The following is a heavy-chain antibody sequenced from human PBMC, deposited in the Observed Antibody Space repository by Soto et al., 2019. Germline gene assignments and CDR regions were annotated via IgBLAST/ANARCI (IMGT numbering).Heavy chain of an antibody. V-gene: IGHV4-34*01. J-gene: IGHJ4*02. Sequence: QVQLQQWGAGLLKASETLSLTCAVVGDSLRGQSWNWIRQSPGKGLEWIGEIDQSGGTNYNPSLKSRAIISDDTSKNQFSLTLTSVTAADTAVYYCARESEDLTSNFDYWGQGTLVTVSS. CDR2: IDQSGGT. CDR3: ARESEDLTSNFDY. CDR1: GDSLRGQS.